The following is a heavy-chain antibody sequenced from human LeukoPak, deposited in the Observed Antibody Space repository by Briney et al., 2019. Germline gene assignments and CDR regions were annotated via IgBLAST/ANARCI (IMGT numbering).Heavy chain of an antibody. CDR2: IYDSGST. CDR3: ARVGLRGVTTLYFDH. Sequence: SETLSLTCSVSGGSISSYYWSWIRQPPGKGLEWIGYIYDSGSTNYNPSLKSRVTISVDASKNQFSLKVSSVTAADTAVYYCARVGLRGVTTLYFDHWGQGTLVTVSS. D-gene: IGHD4-17*01. J-gene: IGHJ4*02. CDR1: GGSISSYY. V-gene: IGHV4-59*01.